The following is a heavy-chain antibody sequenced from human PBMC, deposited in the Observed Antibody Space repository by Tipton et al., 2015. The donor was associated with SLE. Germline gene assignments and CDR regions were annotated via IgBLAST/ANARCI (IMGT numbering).Heavy chain of an antibody. D-gene: IGHD3-10*01. V-gene: IGHV4-38-2*02. J-gene: IGHJ4*02. CDR2: IYRSGTA. CDR3: ARGRDYYGFFDS. CDR1: SYSIYNGFY. Sequence: TLSLTCSVSSYSIYNGFYWGWIRQSPGKGLEWIGSIYRSGTAYYNPSLKSRVTMSVDTSKNQFSLKLTSVTAADTAVYFCARGRDYYGFFDSWGQGTLVTVSS.